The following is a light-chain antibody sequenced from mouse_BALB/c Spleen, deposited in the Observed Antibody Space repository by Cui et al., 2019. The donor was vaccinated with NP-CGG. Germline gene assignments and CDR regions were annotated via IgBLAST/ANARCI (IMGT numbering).Light chain of an antibody. CDR2: GTN. V-gene: IGLV1*01. J-gene: IGLJ1*01. CDR3: ALWYSNHWM. CDR1: TGAVTTSNY. Sequence: QAVVTQASAFTTSPGETVTLTCRSSTGAVTTSNYANWVQEKPDQLFTGLIGGTNNRAPGVPARFSGSLIGDKAALTITGAQTEDEAKYFCALWYSNHWMFGGGTKLTVL.